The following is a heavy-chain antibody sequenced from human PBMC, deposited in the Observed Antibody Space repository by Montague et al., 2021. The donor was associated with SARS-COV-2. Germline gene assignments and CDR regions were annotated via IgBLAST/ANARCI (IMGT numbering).Heavy chain of an antibody. CDR3: TRDYRSIVGDGLDI. D-gene: IGHD3-16*02. J-gene: IGHJ3*02. CDR1: GFTVTYNY. Sequence: SLRLSCAASGFTVTYNYMSWVRQAPGKGPEWISYISTSAYTTSYAGSVKGRFTISRDNGKNSLYLQMNSLRVEDTAVYYCTRDYRSIVGDGLDIWGQGTKVTVSS. CDR2: ISTSAYTT. V-gene: IGHV3-11*04.